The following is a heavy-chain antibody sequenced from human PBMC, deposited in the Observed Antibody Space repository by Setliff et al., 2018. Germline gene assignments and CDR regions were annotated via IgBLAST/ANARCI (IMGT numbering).Heavy chain of an antibody. V-gene: IGHV1-2*02. D-gene: IGHD2-2*02. J-gene: IGHJ4*02. Sequence: ASVKVSCKASGYTFTGYYMHWVRQAPGQGPERMGWINPNSGGTNYAQKFQGRVTMTRDPSISTAYMELNSLRSDDTAVYYCVRLAAIPEPATGVLGWGQGTLVTVSS. CDR1: GYTFTGYY. CDR2: INPNSGGT. CDR3: VRLAAIPEPATGVLG.